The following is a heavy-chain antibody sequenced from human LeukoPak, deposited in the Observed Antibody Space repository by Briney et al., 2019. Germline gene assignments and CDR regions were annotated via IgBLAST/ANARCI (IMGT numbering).Heavy chain of an antibody. J-gene: IGHJ3*02. CDR3: ARSTAAGNDAYDI. CDR2: ISWNSGSI. D-gene: IGHD6-13*01. CDR1: GFTFDVYA. V-gene: IGHV3-9*03. Sequence: PGGSLRLSCVVSGFTFDVYAMHWVRQAPGKGLEWVSGISWNSGSIGYADSVKGRFTISRDNAKNSLYLQMNSLRAEDMALYYCARSTAAGNDAYDIWGQGTMVTVSS.